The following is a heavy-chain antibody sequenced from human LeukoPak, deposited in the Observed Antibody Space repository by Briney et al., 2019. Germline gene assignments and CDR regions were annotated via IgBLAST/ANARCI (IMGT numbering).Heavy chain of an antibody. CDR1: GFTFSDYY. J-gene: IGHJ4*02. CDR2: ISSSGSTI. D-gene: IGHD3-9*01. Sequence: GGSLRLSCAASGFTFSDYYMSWIRQAPGKGLEWVSYISSSGSTIYYADSVKGRFTISRDNAKNSLYLQMNSLRAEDTAVYYCARDRVRYFDWFLTHQFDYWGQGTLVTVSS. V-gene: IGHV3-11*01. CDR3: ARDRVRYFDWFLTHQFDY.